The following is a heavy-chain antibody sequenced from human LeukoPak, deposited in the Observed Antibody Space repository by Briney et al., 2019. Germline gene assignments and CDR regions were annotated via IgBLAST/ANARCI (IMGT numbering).Heavy chain of an antibody. J-gene: IGHJ4*02. CDR2: INHSGST. CDR3: ANYGQRRDGYRLLYQSDY. CDR1: GGSFSGYY. V-gene: IGHV4-34*01. Sequence: SETLSLTCAVYGGSFSGYYWSWIRQPPGKGLEWIGEINHSGSTNYNPSLKSRVTISVDTSKNQFSLKLTSVTAADTAVYYCANYGQRRDGYRLLYQSDYWGQGTLVTVSS. D-gene: IGHD5-24*01.